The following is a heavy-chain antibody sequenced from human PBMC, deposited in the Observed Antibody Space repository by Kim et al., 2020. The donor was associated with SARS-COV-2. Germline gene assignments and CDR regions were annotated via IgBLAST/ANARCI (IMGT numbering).Heavy chain of an antibody. V-gene: IGHV3-53*01. Sequence: GGSLRLSCAASGFTVSSNYMSWVRQAPGKGLEWVSVFYSGGSTFYADSVKGRFTISRDNSKNTLFLQMNSLRAEDTAVYYCARDLQPVGLFDYWGQGTLVTVSS. CDR1: GFTVSSNY. CDR3: ARDLQPVGLFDY. D-gene: IGHD6-6*01. CDR2: FYSGGST. J-gene: IGHJ4*02.